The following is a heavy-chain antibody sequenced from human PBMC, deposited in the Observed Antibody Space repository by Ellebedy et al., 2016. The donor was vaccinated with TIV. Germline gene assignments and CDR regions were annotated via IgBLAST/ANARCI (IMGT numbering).Heavy chain of an antibody. J-gene: IGHJ3*02. CDR2: ITSDGSGP. V-gene: IGHV3-74*01. D-gene: IGHD4-23*01. Sequence: GESLKISCVASGFPLSNFWMYWVRQAPGKGLVWVSRITSDGSGPTYADSVKGRFTISRDNAKNTLYLQMNSLRVEDTAVYYCTRDGPRTWHGGDIWGQGTMVTVSS. CDR1: GFPLSNFW. CDR3: TRDGPRTWHGGDI.